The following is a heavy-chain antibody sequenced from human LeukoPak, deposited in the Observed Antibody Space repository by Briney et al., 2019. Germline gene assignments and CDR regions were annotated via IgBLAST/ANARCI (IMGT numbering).Heavy chain of an antibody. V-gene: IGHV4-59*01. Sequence: PSETLSLTCTVSGGSISTYSWSWVRRPPGKGLEWIGYTHYSGNTNYNPSLKSRVTISVDTSKNQFSLNLASVTAADTAVYYCARYCHGGRCYTRAYDYWGQGTLVTVSS. CDR2: THYSGNT. J-gene: IGHJ4*02. CDR3: ARYCHGGRCYTRAYDY. CDR1: GGSISTYS. D-gene: IGHD2-15*01.